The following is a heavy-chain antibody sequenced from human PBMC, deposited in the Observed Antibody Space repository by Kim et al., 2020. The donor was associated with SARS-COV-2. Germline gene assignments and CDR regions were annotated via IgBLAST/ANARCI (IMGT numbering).Heavy chain of an antibody. CDR2: IYYSGST. CDR3: ARLYGSGSYHYYYYYGMDV. Sequence: SETLSLTCTVSGGSISSYYWSWIRQPPGKGLEWIGYIYYSGSTNYNPSLKSRVTISVDTSKNQFSLKLSSVTAADTAVYYCARLYGSGSYHYYYYYGMDV. J-gene: IGHJ6*01. CDR1: GGSISSYY. D-gene: IGHD3-10*01. V-gene: IGHV4-59*01.